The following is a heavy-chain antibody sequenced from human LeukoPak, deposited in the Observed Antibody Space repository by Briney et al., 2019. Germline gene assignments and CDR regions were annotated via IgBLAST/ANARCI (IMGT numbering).Heavy chain of an antibody. CDR3: ARGLGSAYFDY. CDR1: GGSISNYY. D-gene: IGHD1-26*01. CDR2: IYYRGST. Sequence: PSETLSLTCTVSGGSISNYYWSWIRQPPRKGLEWIGYIYYRGSTNYNPSLKSRVTISVDTPKNQFSLKLSSVTAADTAVYYCARGLGSAYFDYWGQGTLVTVSS. V-gene: IGHV4-59*01. J-gene: IGHJ4*02.